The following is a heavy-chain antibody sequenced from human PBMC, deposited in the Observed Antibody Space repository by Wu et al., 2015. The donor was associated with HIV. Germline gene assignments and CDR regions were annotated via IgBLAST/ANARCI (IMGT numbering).Heavy chain of an antibody. Sequence: VQLVQSGAEVKKPGASVQVSCTASGYRFENYGISWVRQAPGQGLEWMGWISVYNGARKFAQKFQGRVTMTADTSTNTAYLDLRSLRSEDSAFYYCARDVPVVAAGLFDYWGQGSLVTVSS. CDR2: ISVYNGAR. V-gene: IGHV1-18*01. CDR3: ARDVPVVAAGLFDY. CDR1: GYRFENYG. J-gene: IGHJ4*02. D-gene: IGHD2-15*01.